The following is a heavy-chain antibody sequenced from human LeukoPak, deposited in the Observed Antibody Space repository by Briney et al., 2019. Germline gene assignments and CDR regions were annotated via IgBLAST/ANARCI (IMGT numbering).Heavy chain of an antibody. CDR2: ISGSGGST. V-gene: IGHV3-23*01. D-gene: IGHD2-15*01. Sequence: PGGSLRLSCAASGFTFSSYAMTGVRQAPGKGLEWVSAISGSGGSTYYADSVKGRFTISRDNSKNTLYLQMNSLRAEDTAVYYCAKGRYCSGGSCSHFDYWGQGTLVTVSS. CDR3: AKGRYCSGGSCSHFDY. CDR1: GFTFSSYA. J-gene: IGHJ4*02.